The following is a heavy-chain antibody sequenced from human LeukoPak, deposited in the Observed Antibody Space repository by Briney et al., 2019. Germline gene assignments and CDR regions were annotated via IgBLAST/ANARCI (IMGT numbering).Heavy chain of an antibody. V-gene: IGHV3-21*01. Sequence: SGFIRPNYILLPIPEDPRKGKEWVSSISSSSSYIYYADSVKGRFTISRDNAQNSLYLQMNSRRADDTAVYYCARAFGYFDYWGQGTLVTVSS. CDR3: ARAFGYFDY. CDR2: ISSSSSYI. CDR1: GFIRPNYI. J-gene: IGHJ4*02. D-gene: IGHD3-16*01.